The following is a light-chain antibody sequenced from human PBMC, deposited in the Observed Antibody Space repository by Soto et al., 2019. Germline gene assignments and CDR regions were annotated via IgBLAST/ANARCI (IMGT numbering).Light chain of an antibody. V-gene: IGLV2-8*01. Sequence: QPVLTQPPSASGSPGQLVTISCTGTSSDVGSYNYVAWYQQHPGKAPKLMIYEVSKRPSGVPDRFSGSKSGNTASLTVSGLQAEDEADYYCSSYAGSSLWVFGGGTKLTVL. CDR1: SSDVGSYNY. CDR2: EVS. CDR3: SSYAGSSLWV. J-gene: IGLJ3*02.